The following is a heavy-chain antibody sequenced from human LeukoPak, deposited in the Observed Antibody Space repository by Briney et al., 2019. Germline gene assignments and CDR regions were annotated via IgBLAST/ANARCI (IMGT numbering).Heavy chain of an antibody. J-gene: IGHJ6*03. D-gene: IGHD3-10*01. CDR1: GYTFTGYY. CDR2: INPNSGGT. Sequence: ASVKVSCKASGYTFTGYYMHWVRQAPGQGLEWMGWINPNSGGTNYAQTFQNKVTITADESTSTTYMELSSLTSEDTAVYYCATSGGDYYYYSLDVWGKGTPVTISS. CDR3: ATSGGDYYYYSLDV. V-gene: IGHV1-2*02.